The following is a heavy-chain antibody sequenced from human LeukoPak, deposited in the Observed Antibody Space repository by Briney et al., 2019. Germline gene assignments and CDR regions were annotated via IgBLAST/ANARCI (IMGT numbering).Heavy chain of an antibody. Sequence: PSETLSLTCAVYGGSFSGYYWSWIRQPPGKGLEWIGEINHSGSTNYNPSLKSRVTISVDTSKNQFSPKLSSVTAADTAVYYCARGEWELGYYMDVWGKGTTVTISS. CDR2: INHSGST. D-gene: IGHD1-26*01. V-gene: IGHV4-34*01. CDR3: ARGEWELGYYMDV. CDR1: GGSFSGYY. J-gene: IGHJ6*03.